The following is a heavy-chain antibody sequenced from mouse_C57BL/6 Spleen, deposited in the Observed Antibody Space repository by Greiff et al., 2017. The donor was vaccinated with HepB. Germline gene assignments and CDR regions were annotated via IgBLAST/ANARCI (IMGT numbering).Heavy chain of an antibody. J-gene: IGHJ2*01. V-gene: IGHV1-82*01. CDR3: ASGDYGNPRDGRDY. Sequence: QVQLKESGPELVKPGASVKISCKASGYAFSSSWMNWVKQRPGKGLEWIGRIYPGDGDTNYNGKFKGKATLTADKSSSTAYMQLSSLTSEDSAVYFCASGDYGNPRDGRDYWGQGTTLTVSS. CDR1: GYAFSSSW. CDR2: IYPGDGDT. D-gene: IGHD2-1*01.